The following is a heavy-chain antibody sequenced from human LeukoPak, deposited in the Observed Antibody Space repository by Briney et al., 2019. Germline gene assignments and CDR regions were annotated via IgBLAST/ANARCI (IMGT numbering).Heavy chain of an antibody. CDR3: AIAGEYGSGSYLDY. V-gene: IGHV3-48*03. CDR1: GFTFSSYE. CDR2: ISSSGSTI. Sequence: GGSLRLSCAASGFTFSSYEMNWVRQAPGKGLEWVSYISSSGSTIYYADSVKGRFTISRDNAKNSLYLQMNSLRAEDTAVYYCAIAGEYGSGSYLDYWGQGTLVTVSS. J-gene: IGHJ4*02. D-gene: IGHD3-10*01.